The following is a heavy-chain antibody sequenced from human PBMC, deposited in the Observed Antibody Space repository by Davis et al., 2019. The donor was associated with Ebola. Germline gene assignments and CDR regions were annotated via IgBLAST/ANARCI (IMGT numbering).Heavy chain of an antibody. CDR3: ARPGGDPDYGMDV. CDR2: IIPIFGTT. D-gene: IGHD2-21*02. V-gene: IGHV1-69*13. CDR1: GGIFTNYA. Sequence: SVKVSCKVSGGIFTNYALSWVRQVPGQGLEWMGGIIPIFGTTNYAQRFQGRVTITADDSTSAAYMELSRLRSDDTAVDYCARPGGDPDYGMDVWGKGTTVTVSS. J-gene: IGHJ6*04.